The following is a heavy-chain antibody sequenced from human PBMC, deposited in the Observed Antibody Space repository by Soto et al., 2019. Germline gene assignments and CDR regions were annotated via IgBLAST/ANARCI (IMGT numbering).Heavy chain of an antibody. J-gene: IGHJ4*02. CDR1: GGSISSTTYY. Sequence: PSETLSLTCTVSGGSISSTTYYWGWIRQPPGKGLEWIGSIYYSGSTYYNPSLKSRVTISVDTSKNQFSLKLSSVTAAGTAVYYCARHVAAAGDFDSWGQGTLVTVSS. CDR3: ARHVAAAGDFDS. V-gene: IGHV4-39*01. D-gene: IGHD6-13*01. CDR2: IYYSGST.